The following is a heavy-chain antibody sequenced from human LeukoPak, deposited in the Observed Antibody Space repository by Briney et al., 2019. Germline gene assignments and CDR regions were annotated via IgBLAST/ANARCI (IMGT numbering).Heavy chain of an antibody. CDR3: ARTGYSSLFYKTSNWFDP. J-gene: IGHJ5*02. CDR1: GGTFSSYA. CDR2: INPSGGST. D-gene: IGHD6-13*01. V-gene: IGHV1-46*01. Sequence: ASVKVSCKASGGTFSSYAISWVRQAPGQGLEWMGIINPSGGSTSYAQKFQGRVTMTRDTSTSTVYMELSSLRSEDTAVYYCARTGYSSLFYKTSNWFDPWGQGTLVTVSS.